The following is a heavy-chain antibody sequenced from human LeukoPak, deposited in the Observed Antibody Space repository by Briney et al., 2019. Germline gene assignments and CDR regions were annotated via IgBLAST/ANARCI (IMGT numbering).Heavy chain of an antibody. CDR1: GFTFSNSA. CDR3: AKGIYSSGWSYFDY. CDR2: LSGSGITT. D-gene: IGHD6-19*01. Sequence: GGSLRLSCAASGFTFSNSAMSWVRQAPGKGLEWVSTLSGSGITTYYADSVKGRFTISRDNSKNTLCLQMNSLRTEDTAVYYCAKGIYSSGWSYFDYWGHGTLVTVSS. V-gene: IGHV3-23*01. J-gene: IGHJ4*01.